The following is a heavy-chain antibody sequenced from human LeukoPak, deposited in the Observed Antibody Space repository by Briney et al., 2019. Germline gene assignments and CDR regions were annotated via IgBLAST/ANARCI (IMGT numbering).Heavy chain of an antibody. J-gene: IGHJ4*02. CDR2: ISAYNGNT. CDR3: ARVRITFGGVIVRYFDY. CDR1: GYTFTSYG. Sequence: GASVKVSCKASGYTFTSYGISWVRQAPGQGLEWMGWISAYNGNTNYAQKLQGRVTMTTDTSTSTAYMELRSLRSDDTAVYYCARVRITFGGVIVRYFDYWGQGTLVTVSS. V-gene: IGHV1-18*01. D-gene: IGHD3-16*02.